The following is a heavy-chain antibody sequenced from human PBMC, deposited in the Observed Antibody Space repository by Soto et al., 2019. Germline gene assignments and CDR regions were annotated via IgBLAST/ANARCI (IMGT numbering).Heavy chain of an antibody. CDR3: ARLLLRGSTYGYGYFDY. V-gene: IGHV1-3*01. CDR1: GYTFTDYA. Sequence: ASVKVSCKASGYTFTDYAMHWVRQAPGQRLEWMGWINAGNGNTKYSQRFQGRVTITRDTSASIAYMELSSLRSEDTAVYYCARLLLRGSTYGYGYFDYWGQGTLVTVSS. D-gene: IGHD5-18*01. CDR2: INAGNGNT. J-gene: IGHJ4*02.